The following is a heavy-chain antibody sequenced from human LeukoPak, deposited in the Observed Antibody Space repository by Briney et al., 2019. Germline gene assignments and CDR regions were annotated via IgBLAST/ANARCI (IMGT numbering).Heavy chain of an antibody. CDR1: GGSISSGGYS. Sequence: SETLSLTCAVSGGSISSGGYSWSWIRQPPGKGLEWFGYIYHSGSTYYNPSLKSRVTISVDRSKNQFSLKLSSVTAADTAVYYCARDSFYGSGNWFDPWGQGTLVTVSS. V-gene: IGHV4-30-2*01. D-gene: IGHD3-10*01. J-gene: IGHJ5*02. CDR3: ARDSFYGSGNWFDP. CDR2: IYHSGST.